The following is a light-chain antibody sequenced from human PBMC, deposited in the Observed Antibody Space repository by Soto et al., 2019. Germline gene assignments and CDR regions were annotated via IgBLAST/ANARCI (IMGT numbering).Light chain of an antibody. CDR1: QSISGY. CDR3: QQSYSTLWT. J-gene: IGKJ1*01. V-gene: IGKV1-39*01. CDR2: AAS. Sequence: DIQMTQSPSSLSSSVGDRVTITXRASQSISGYLNWYQQKPGKAPKLLIYAASSLQSGVPSRFSGSGSGTDFTLTISSLQPEDFATYYCQQSYSTLWTFGQGTKVDIK.